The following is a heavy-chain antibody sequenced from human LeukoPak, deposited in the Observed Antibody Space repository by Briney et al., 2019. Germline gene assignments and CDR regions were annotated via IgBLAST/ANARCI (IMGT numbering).Heavy chain of an antibody. CDR3: ARGYYDYVWGSYSLGDY. V-gene: IGHV1-18*01. Sequence: GASVKVSCKASGYTFTSYGISWVRQAPGQGLEWMGWISAYNGNTNYAQRLQGRVTMTTDTSTNTAYMELRSLRSDDTAVYYCARGYYDYVWGSYSLGDYWGQGTLVTVSS. J-gene: IGHJ4*02. CDR1: GYTFTSYG. D-gene: IGHD3-16*01. CDR2: ISAYNGNT.